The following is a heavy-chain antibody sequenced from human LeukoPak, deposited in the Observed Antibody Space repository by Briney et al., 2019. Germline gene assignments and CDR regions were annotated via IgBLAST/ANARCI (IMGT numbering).Heavy chain of an antibody. V-gene: IGHV3-21*01. D-gene: IGHD3-22*01. CDR1: GFTFSSYS. Sequence: GGSLRLSCAASGFTFSSYSMNWVRQAPAKGLEWVSSISSSSSYIYYADSVKGRFTISRDNAKNSLYLQMNSLRAEDTAVYYCARTRPYYYDSSGYYYYYYGMDVWGQGTTVTVSS. J-gene: IGHJ6*02. CDR3: ARTRPYYYDSSGYYYYYYGMDV. CDR2: ISSSSSYI.